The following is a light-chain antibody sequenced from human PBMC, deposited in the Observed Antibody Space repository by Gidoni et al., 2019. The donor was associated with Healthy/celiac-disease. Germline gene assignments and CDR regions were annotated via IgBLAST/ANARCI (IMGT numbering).Light chain of an antibody. CDR1: SSDVGGYNY. Sequence: SALTPPPSASGSPGQSVTISCTGTSSDVGGYNYVSWYQQHPGKAPKLMIYEVSKRPSGVPDRFSGSKPGNTASLTVSGRQAEDEADYYCSSDAGSNVVFGGGTKLTVL. CDR2: EVS. CDR3: SSDAGSNVV. V-gene: IGLV2-8*01. J-gene: IGLJ2*01.